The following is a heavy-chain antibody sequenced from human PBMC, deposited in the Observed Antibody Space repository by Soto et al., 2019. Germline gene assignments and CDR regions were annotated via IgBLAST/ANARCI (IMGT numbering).Heavy chain of an antibody. J-gene: IGHJ5*02. CDR1: GGSISSYY. V-gene: IGHV4-59*01. CDR2: IYYSGST. Sequence: PSETLSLTCTVSGGSISSYYWSWIRQPPGKGLGWIGYIYYSGSTNYNPSLKSRVTISVDTSKNQFSLKLSSVTAADTAVYYCARDFGDSSSSDGYWFDPWGQGTLVTVSS. CDR3: ARDFGDSSSSDGYWFDP. D-gene: IGHD6-6*01.